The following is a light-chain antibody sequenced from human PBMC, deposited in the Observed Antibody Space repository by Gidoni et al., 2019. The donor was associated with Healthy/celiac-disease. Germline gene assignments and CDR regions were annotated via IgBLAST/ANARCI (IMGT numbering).Light chain of an antibody. CDR2: AAS. CDR3: QQSYSTVALT. J-gene: IGKJ4*01. Sequence: DIQMTQSPSSLSASVGDRVTITCRASQSISSYLNWYQQKPGKAPKLLIYAASSLQSGFPSRFSGSGSGTDFTLTISSLQPEDFATYYCQQSYSTVALTFGGGTKVEIK. CDR1: QSISSY. V-gene: IGKV1-39*01.